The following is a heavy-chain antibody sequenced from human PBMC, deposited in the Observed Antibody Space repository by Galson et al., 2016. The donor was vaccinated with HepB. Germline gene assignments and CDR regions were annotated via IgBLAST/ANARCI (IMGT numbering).Heavy chain of an antibody. CDR1: GESFSGYF. CDR3: ARERGGYCTSTTCERGQLLY. J-gene: IGHJ4*02. Sequence: ETLSLTCAVYGESFSGYFWTWIRQPPGKGLEWIGEVNHSGSTNYNPSLKSRVTISVDTSKNQFSLNLNSVTAADTAVYYCARERGGYCTSTTCERGQLLYWGQGTLVAVSS. CDR2: VNHSGST. D-gene: IGHD2-2*01. V-gene: IGHV4-34*01.